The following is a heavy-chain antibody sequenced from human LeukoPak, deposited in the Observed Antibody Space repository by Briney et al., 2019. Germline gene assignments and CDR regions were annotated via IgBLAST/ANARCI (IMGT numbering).Heavy chain of an antibody. Sequence: GGSLRLSCEASGFTISSYWIHWVRQAPGKGLVWVSRINIDGTTTTYADSVKGRFTISRDNAKNTVYLQMNSLWAEDTAVYYCAREAWIQLRAGPFDYWGQGTLVTVSP. CDR3: AREAWIQLRAGPFDY. D-gene: IGHD5-18*01. CDR2: INIDGTTT. CDR1: GFTISSYW. V-gene: IGHV3-74*01. J-gene: IGHJ4*02.